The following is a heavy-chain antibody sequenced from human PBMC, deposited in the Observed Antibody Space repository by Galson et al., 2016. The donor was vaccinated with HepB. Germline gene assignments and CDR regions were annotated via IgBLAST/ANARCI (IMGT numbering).Heavy chain of an antibody. J-gene: IGHJ4*02. D-gene: IGHD6-13*01. CDR3: AREAPIAAPGANDC. Sequence: SLRLSCAASGFTFTRYTMNWVRQAPGKGLEWVAVIWYDGSNNYYGDSVKGRFTISRDNSKNTLYLQMNSLRAEDTAIYYCAREAPIAAPGANDCWGQGTQVTVSS. CDR1: GFTFTRYT. CDR2: IWYDGSNN. V-gene: IGHV3-33*08.